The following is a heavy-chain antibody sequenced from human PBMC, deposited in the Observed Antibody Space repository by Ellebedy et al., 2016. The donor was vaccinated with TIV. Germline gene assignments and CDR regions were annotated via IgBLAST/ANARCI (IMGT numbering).Heavy chain of an antibody. J-gene: IGHJ4*02. CDR3: ARGRELYNFDY. D-gene: IGHD1-26*01. Sequence: SETLSLXXSVSGGFIGRYYWTWIRQPPGKALEWIGHIYYSRTTRYNPSPKSRVTISVGTSKNQFSLKLSSVTAADTAIYYCARGRELYNFDYWGLGTLVTVSS. V-gene: IGHV4-59*01. CDR1: GGFIGRYY. CDR2: IYYSRTT.